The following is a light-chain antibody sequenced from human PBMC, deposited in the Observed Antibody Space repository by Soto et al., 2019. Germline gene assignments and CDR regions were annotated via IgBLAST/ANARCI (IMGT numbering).Light chain of an antibody. J-gene: IGKJ1*01. V-gene: IGKV3-20*01. CDR3: RQYGSSPPVT. CDR2: GAS. Sequence: DIVLTQSPGTLSLPPGERATLSCRASQTVRNNYLAWYQQKPRQAPTLLLYGASTRATGIPARFSGSGSGTDFTLTTSSLQPADFAVYYCRQYGSSPPVTFGKGTKVDIK. CDR1: QTVRNNY.